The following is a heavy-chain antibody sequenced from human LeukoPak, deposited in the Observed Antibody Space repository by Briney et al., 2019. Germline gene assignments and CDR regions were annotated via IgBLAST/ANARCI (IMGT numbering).Heavy chain of an antibody. CDR3: AKVPQYQLLGAGWFDP. J-gene: IGHJ5*02. CDR1: GFTFSSYE. CDR2: ISSSGSTI. D-gene: IGHD2-2*01. Sequence: GGSLRLSCAASGFTFSSYEMNWVRQAPGKGLEWVSYISSSGSTIYYADSVKGRFTISRDNSKNTLYLQMNSLRAEDTAVYYCAKVPQYQLLGAGWFDPWGQGTLVTVSS. V-gene: IGHV3-48*03.